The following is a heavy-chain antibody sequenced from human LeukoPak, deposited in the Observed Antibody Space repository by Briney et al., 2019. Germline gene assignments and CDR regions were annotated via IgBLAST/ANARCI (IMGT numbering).Heavy chain of an antibody. Sequence: SETLSLTCSVSGYFISSGYYWGWIRQPPGKGLEWIGSIYHSGKTYYNPSLKSRVTVSGDTSKNQFSLNLSSVTAADTAVYYCARVYCGANCYPGGFCDYWGQGTLVTVSS. CDR2: IYHSGKT. D-gene: IGHD2-21*01. CDR3: ARVYCGANCYPGGFCDY. CDR1: GYFISSGYY. V-gene: IGHV4-38-2*02. J-gene: IGHJ4*02.